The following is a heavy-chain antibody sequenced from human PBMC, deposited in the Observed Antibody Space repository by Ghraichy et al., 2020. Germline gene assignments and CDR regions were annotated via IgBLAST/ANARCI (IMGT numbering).Heavy chain of an antibody. D-gene: IGHD3-3*01. CDR1: GYTFTSYG. CDR3: ARERQPGITIFGVVSFDY. J-gene: IGHJ4*02. V-gene: IGHV1-18*01. CDR2: ISAYNGNT. Sequence: ASVKVSCKASGYTFTSYGISWVRQAPGQGLEWMGWISAYNGNTNYAQKLQGRVTMTTDTSTSTAYMELRSLRSDDTAVYYCARERQPGITIFGVVSFDYWGQGTLVTVSS.